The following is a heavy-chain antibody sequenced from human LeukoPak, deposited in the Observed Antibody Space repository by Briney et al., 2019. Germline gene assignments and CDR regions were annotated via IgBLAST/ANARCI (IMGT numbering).Heavy chain of an antibody. Sequence: GGSLRLSCAASGFTFNNYWMHWVRQAPGKGLVWVSRINTGGSHTNYADSVKGRFTFSRDNAKNTLYLQMNGLRVEDTAVYYCTRDLMDYDVSTGLHHYYMDVWGQGTTVTVSS. CDR3: TRDLMDYDVSTGLHHYYMDV. CDR2: INTGGSHT. D-gene: IGHD3-9*01. J-gene: IGHJ6*02. CDR1: GFTFNNYW. V-gene: IGHV3-74*01.